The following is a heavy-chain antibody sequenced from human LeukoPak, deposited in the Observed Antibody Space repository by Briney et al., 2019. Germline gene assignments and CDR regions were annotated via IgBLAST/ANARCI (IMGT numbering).Heavy chain of an antibody. D-gene: IGHD2-2*01. CDR2: IKEDGSQK. CDR3: AKPQGDIVVVPAAPPYYYYYYYMDV. J-gene: IGHJ6*03. Sequence: GGSLRLSCAASGFSFSTYWMSWVRQAPGKGLEWVANIKEDGSQKYYVDSVKGRFTISRDNSKNTLYLQMNSLRAEDTAVYYCAKPQGDIVVVPAAPPYYYYYYYMDVWGTGTTVTVSS. V-gene: IGHV3-7*01. CDR1: GFSFSTYW.